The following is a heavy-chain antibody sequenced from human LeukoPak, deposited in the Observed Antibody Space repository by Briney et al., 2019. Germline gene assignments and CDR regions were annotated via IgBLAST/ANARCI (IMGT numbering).Heavy chain of an antibody. V-gene: IGHV4-39*01. CDR3: ARLNPGYVTAPHDS. D-gene: IGHD3-16*01. CDR1: GGSITAGNHH. CDR2: VYYSGSI. Sequence: SETLSLTCTVSGGSITAGNHHWRWIRQPPGKGLEWIGSVYYSGSIFSDTSHKSRVTISGDTSKNQFSLSLSSVTAADTAMYYCARLNPGYVTAPHDSWGQGMLVTVSS. J-gene: IGHJ5*01.